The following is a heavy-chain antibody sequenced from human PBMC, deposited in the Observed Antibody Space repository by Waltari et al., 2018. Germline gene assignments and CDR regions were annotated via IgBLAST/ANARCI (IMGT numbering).Heavy chain of an antibody. CDR3: ARAYGDYYYYYMDV. V-gene: IGHV4-31*01. D-gene: IGHD4-17*01. CDR2: IYYSGST. CDR1: GGSISSGGYY. Sequence: QVQLQESGPGLAKPSQTLSLTCTVSGGSISSGGYYWSWIRQHPGKGLEWIGYIYYSGSTYYNPSLKSLVTISVDTSKNQFSRKLSSGTAADTAVYYCARAYGDYYYYYMDVWGKGTTVTVSS. J-gene: IGHJ6*03.